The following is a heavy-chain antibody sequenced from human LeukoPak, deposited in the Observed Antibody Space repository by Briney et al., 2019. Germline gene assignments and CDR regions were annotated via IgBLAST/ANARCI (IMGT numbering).Heavy chain of an antibody. CDR3: TTEGYSSSWYYDY. Sequence: PGGSLRLSCAASGFTFSNYAMSWVRQAPGKGLEWVGRIKSQTDGGTTDYAAPVKGRFAISRDDPKNTMHLQMNSLKTEDTAVYYCTTEGYSSSWYYDYWGQGTLVTVSS. CDR1: GFTFSNYA. J-gene: IGHJ4*02. V-gene: IGHV3-15*01. CDR2: IKSQTDGGTT. D-gene: IGHD6-13*01.